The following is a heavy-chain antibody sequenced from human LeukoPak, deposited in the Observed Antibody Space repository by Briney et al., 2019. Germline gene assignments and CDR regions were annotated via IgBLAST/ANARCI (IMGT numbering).Heavy chain of an antibody. J-gene: IGHJ4*02. CDR2: ISGSGGST. Sequence: GGSLRLSCAASGFSFSSYAMSWVRQAPGKGLEWVSAISGSGGSTYYADSVKGRFTISRDSSKNTLYLQMNSLRAEDTAVYYCAKDQRSSGYYSTFDYWGQGTLVTVSS. D-gene: IGHD3-22*01. V-gene: IGHV3-23*01. CDR1: GFSFSSYA. CDR3: AKDQRSSGYYSTFDY.